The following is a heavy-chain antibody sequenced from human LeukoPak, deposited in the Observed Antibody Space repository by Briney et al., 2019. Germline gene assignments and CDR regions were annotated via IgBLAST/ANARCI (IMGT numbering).Heavy chain of an antibody. CDR2: ISSSGSTI. J-gene: IGHJ6*02. D-gene: IGHD6-13*01. CDR1: GFTFSDYY. CDR3: AEAYSSSWYYGMDV. V-gene: IGHV3-11*01. Sequence: PGGSLRLSCAASGFTFSDYYMSWIRQAPGKGLEWVSYISSSGSTIYYADSVKGRFTISRDNAKNSLYLQMNSLRAEDTAVYYCAEAYSSSWYYGMDVWGQGTTVTVSS.